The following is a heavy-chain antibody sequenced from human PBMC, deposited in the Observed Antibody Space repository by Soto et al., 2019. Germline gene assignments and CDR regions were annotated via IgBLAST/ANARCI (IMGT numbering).Heavy chain of an antibody. D-gene: IGHD1-26*01. Sequence: EVQLVESGGGLVQPGGSLKLSCAASSFTFSDSAIHWVRQASGKGLEWVGRIKNKANNYATAYAASVKGRFTVSRDDSRNTAFLQMNSLKTADTAIYYCTRLGSGTFYFDYWGQGTLVTVSS. CDR1: SFTFSDSA. CDR3: TRLGSGTFYFDY. CDR2: IKNKANNYAT. V-gene: IGHV3-73*02. J-gene: IGHJ4*02.